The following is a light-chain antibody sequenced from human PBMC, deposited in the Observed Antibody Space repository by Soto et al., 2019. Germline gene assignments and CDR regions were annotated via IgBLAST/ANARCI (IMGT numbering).Light chain of an antibody. Sequence: EIVMTQSPATLSVSPGERATLSCRASQSVSGNLAWYQQKPGQAPRLLIYAASTRATGIPARLSGSGSGTEFTLTICSLQSEDVAVYYCQPYNNWPPITCGPGTKVDIK. CDR1: QSVSGN. CDR3: QPYNNWPPIT. V-gene: IGKV3-15*01. CDR2: AAS. J-gene: IGKJ3*01.